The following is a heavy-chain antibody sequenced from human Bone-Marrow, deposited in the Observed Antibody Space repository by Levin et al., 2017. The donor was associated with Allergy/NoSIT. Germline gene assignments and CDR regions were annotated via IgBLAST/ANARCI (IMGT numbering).Heavy chain of an antibody. CDR1: GYSFTSYW. CDR2: IYPGDSDT. D-gene: IGHD6-19*01. CDR3: ARLGGYSSGWYDVDP. Sequence: GESLKISCKGSGYSFTSYWIGWVRQMPGKGLEWMGIIYPGDSDTRYSPSFQGQVTISADKSISTAYLQWSSLKASDTAMYYCARLGGYSSGWYDVDPWGQGTLVTVSS. V-gene: IGHV5-51*01. J-gene: IGHJ5*02.